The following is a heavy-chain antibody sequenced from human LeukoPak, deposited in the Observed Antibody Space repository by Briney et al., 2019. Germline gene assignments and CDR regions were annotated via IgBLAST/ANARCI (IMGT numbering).Heavy chain of an antibody. D-gene: IGHD5-18*01. V-gene: IGHV1-69*04. Sequence: SVKVSCKASGGTFSSYAISWVRQAPGQGLEWMGRIIPILGIANYAQKFQGRVTITADKSTSTAYMELSSLRSEDTAVYYCAREGDTAMVTENWFDPWGQGTLVTVSS. J-gene: IGHJ5*02. CDR2: IIPILGIA. CDR1: GGTFSSYA. CDR3: AREGDTAMVTENWFDP.